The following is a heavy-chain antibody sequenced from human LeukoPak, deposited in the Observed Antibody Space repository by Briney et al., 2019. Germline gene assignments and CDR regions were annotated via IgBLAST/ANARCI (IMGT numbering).Heavy chain of an antibody. CDR2: IWYDGSNE. V-gene: IGHV3-33*01. Sequence: GGSLRLSCAASGFTFRNHSMHWVRQAPGKGLEWAAVIWYDGSNEYYADSVKGRFTISRDNSKNTLYLQMNSLRVEDTAFYYCARDLAYSRLDYWGQGMLVTVSS. CDR1: GFTFRNHS. CDR3: ARDLAYSRLDY. J-gene: IGHJ4*02. D-gene: IGHD5-18*01.